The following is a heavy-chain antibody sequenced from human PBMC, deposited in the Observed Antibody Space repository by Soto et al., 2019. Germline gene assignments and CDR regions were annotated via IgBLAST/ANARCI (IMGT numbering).Heavy chain of an antibody. CDR2: IHYSGGT. V-gene: IGHV4-59*01. Sequence: SETLSLTCTVSGGSISSYYWSWIRQPPGKGLEWIGYIHYSGGTNYNLSLRRRVTISADTSKNQFSLKLSSVTAADTAVYYCARFFDSSSYYYLFDYWGQGTPVTVSS. D-gene: IGHD3-22*01. CDR1: GGSISSYY. J-gene: IGHJ4*02. CDR3: ARFFDSSSYYYLFDY.